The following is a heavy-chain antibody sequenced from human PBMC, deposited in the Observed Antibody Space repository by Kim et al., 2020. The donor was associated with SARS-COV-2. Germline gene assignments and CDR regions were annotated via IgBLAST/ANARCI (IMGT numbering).Heavy chain of an antibody. D-gene: IGHD3-16*01. CDR3: GRTPGLAWQIGGYIYY. CDR1: GGSITNNY. J-gene: IGHJ4*03. CDR2: IYYSGST. V-gene: IGHV4-59*13. Sequence: SETLSLTCTVSGGSITNNYWSWIRQPPGKGLEWIGYIYYSGSTNYNPSLRSRATISLDTSRSQFSLKLDSVTAADTALYYCGRTPGLAWQIGGYIYYWG.